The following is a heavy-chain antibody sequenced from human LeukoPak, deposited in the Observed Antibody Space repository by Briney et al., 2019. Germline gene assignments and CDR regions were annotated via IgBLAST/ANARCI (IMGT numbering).Heavy chain of an antibody. CDR1: GFTFSSYW. Sequence: LSGGSLRLSCAASGFTFSSYWMHWVRQAPGEGLVWVSRIYNDGSSTSYADSVKGRFTISRDNAKNTLYLQMNSLRVEDTAVYYCARNGSSWANWLDPWGQGTLVTVSS. V-gene: IGHV3-74*01. CDR3: ARNGSSWANWLDP. CDR2: IYNDGSST. D-gene: IGHD6-13*01. J-gene: IGHJ5*02.